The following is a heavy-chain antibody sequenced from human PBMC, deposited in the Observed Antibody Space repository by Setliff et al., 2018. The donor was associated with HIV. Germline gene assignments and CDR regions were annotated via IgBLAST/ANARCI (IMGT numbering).Heavy chain of an antibody. CDR1: GYPLSELS. Sequence: ASVKVSCKVSGYPLSELSIHWVRQAPGKGLEWMGGSDAEDGESVYAQKFQDRVTMTEDRSTDTAYMELSSLRSEDTAVYYCATVPLGDWSFDSWGQGTLVTVS. J-gene: IGHJ4*02. V-gene: IGHV1-24*01. CDR2: SDAEDGES. D-gene: IGHD3-9*01. CDR3: ATVPLGDWSFDS.